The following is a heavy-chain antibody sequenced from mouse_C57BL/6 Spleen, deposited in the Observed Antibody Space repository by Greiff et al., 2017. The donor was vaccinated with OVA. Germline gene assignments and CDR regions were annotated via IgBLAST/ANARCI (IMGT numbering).Heavy chain of an antibody. D-gene: IGHD2-5*01. CDR1: GFNIKDDY. J-gene: IGHJ1*03. CDR3: TLYSNYWYFDV. Sequence: EVQLQQSGAELVRPGASVKLSCTASGFNIKDDYMHWVKQRPEQGLEWIGWIDPENGDTEYASKFQGKATITADTSSNTAYLQLSSLTSEDTAVYYCTLYSNYWYFDVWGTGTTVTVSS. CDR2: IDPENGDT. V-gene: IGHV14-4*01.